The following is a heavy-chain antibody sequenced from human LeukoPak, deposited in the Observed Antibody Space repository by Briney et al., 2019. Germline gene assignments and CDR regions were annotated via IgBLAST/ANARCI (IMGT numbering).Heavy chain of an antibody. CDR2: IDPSDSYT. CDR3: ARGYCSSTSCHGNDY. CDR1: GYSFTSYW. V-gene: IGHV5-10-1*01. Sequence: GESLKNSCKGSGYSFTSYWISLVRQMPGKGLEWMGRIDPSDSYTNYSPSFQGHVTISADKSISTAYLQWSSLKASDTAMYYCARGYCSSTSCHGNDYWGQGTLVTVSS. J-gene: IGHJ4*02. D-gene: IGHD2-2*01.